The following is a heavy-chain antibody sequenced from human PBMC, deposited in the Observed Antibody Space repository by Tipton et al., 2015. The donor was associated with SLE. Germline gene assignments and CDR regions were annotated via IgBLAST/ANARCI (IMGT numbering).Heavy chain of an antibody. CDR3: ARDRRWEYYYGIDV. Sequence: SLRLSCAASGFTFDVFAMHWVRQPPGKGLEWVSGITWHSGSLGYADSVKGRFTVSRDNAKKSLYLQLDSLRAEDTAVYYCARDRRWEYYYGIDVWGQGTTVTVTS. CDR1: GFTFDVFA. J-gene: IGHJ6*02. V-gene: IGHV3-9*01. CDR2: ITWHSGSL. D-gene: IGHD4-23*01.